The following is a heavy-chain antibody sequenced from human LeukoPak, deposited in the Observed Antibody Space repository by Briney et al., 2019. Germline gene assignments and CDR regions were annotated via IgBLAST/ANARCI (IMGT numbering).Heavy chain of an antibody. D-gene: IGHD5-12*01. J-gene: IGHJ4*02. CDR2: MYSDGST. CDR3: ARDREGGYDK. CDR1: GLSVSSNY. Sequence: TGGSLRLSCAASGLSVSSNYMSWVRQAPGKGLEWVSVMYSDGSTYYADSVKGRFTISRDISKNTLHLQMSSLRGEDTAVYYCARDREGGYDKWGQGTLVTVSS. V-gene: IGHV3-53*01.